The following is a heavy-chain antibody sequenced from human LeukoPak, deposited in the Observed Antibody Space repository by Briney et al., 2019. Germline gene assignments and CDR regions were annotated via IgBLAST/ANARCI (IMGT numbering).Heavy chain of an antibody. CDR3: ARYVVYGSGFYYFDY. Sequence: SETLSLTCIVSGGSISSGTYYWGWIRQPPGKGLEWIGSIYYSGSTYYNPSLKSRVTISVDTSKNQFSLKLSSVTAADTTVYYCARYVVYGSGFYYFDYWGQGTLVTVSS. CDR1: GGSISSGTYY. D-gene: IGHD3-10*01. V-gene: IGHV4-39*01. CDR2: IYYSGST. J-gene: IGHJ4*02.